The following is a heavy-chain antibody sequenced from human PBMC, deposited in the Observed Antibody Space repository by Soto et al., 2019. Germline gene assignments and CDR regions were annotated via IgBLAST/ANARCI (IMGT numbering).Heavy chain of an antibody. J-gene: IGHJ4*02. CDR1: GFTISTFW. CDR3: VRDSNRRSDY. Sequence: PGGSLRLSCAASGFTISTFWMSWVRQAPGKGLEWVASIKDDGSAMFYLDSVKGRFTISRDSAKNSLFPQMYSLRAEDTAVFYCVRDSNRRSDYWGQGTQVTVSS. V-gene: IGHV3-7*04. CDR2: IKDDGSAM.